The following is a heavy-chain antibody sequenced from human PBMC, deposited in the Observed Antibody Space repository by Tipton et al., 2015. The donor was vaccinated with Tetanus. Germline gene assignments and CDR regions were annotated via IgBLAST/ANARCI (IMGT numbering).Heavy chain of an antibody. V-gene: IGHV4-59*11. CDR1: GGSLSSLL. Sequence: TLSLTCTVSGGSLSSLLWTWTRLSPGKGLEWIGYIDHSGNTNYNPSLRSRVTMSLDTSKNQFSLKVTSVTAADSAVYYCARGRQRLVPAGFDLWGQGTLVTVSS. D-gene: IGHD6-13*01. CDR2: IDHSGNT. CDR3: ARGRQRLVPAGFDL. J-gene: IGHJ5*02.